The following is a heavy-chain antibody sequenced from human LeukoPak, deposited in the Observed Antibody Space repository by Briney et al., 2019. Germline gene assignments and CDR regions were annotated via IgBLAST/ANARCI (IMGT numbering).Heavy chain of an antibody. J-gene: IGHJ3*02. V-gene: IGHV3-23*01. CDR3: AKDRERDPDYEDYGSAFAI. CDR1: GFTFSSYA. D-gene: IGHD4-17*01. CDR2: ISGSGGST. Sequence: PGGSLRLSCAGSGFTFSSYAMAWVRQAPGKGLEWVSSISGSGGSTYYADSVKGRFTISRDNPRTTIFLDMNSLRAEDTGVYYCAKDRERDPDYEDYGSAFAIWGQGTMVTVSS.